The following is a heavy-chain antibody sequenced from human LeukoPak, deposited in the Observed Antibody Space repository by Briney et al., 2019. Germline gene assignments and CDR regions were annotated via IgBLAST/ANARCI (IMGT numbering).Heavy chain of an antibody. D-gene: IGHD3-10*01. V-gene: IGHV3-30*02. CDR3: ARDLAWDALLLTFDY. CDR2: IRYDGSNK. Sequence: PGGSLRLSCAASGFTFSSYGMHWVRQAPGKGLEGVAFIRYDGSNKYYADSVKGRFTISRDNAKNTLYLQMNSLRAEDTAVYYCARDLAWDALLLTFDYWGQGTLVTVSS. CDR1: GFTFSSYG. J-gene: IGHJ4*02.